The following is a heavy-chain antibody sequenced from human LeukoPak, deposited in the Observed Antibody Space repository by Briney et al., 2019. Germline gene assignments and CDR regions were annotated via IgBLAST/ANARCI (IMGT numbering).Heavy chain of an antibody. CDR3: AKGPLEGYSNSWRGDY. D-gene: IGHD6-13*01. J-gene: IGHJ4*02. Sequence: PGGSLRLSCVVSGFTFSSYAMSWVRQAPGKGLEWVSAISGSGDYTCYADSVKGRFTISRDNSKNTLYLQMDSLRAEDTAIYYCAKGPLEGYSNSWRGDYWGQGTLVTVSS. V-gene: IGHV3-23*01. CDR2: ISGSGDYT. CDR1: GFTFSSYA.